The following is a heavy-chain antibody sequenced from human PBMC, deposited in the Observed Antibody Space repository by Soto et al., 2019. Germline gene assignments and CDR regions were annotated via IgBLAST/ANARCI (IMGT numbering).Heavy chain of an antibody. D-gene: IGHD3-22*01. CDR2: IYYSGSI. Sequence: SETLSLTCSVSGGSISSTSYYWGWIRQPPGKGLEWIGSIYYSGSIYHNPSLKSRVSTSVDTSKNQFSLKLNSVTAADTALYYCARLLYDRSGYYYFDSWGRGTLVTVSS. CDR1: GGSISSTSYY. CDR3: ARLLYDRSGYYYFDS. J-gene: IGHJ4*02. V-gene: IGHV4-39*01.